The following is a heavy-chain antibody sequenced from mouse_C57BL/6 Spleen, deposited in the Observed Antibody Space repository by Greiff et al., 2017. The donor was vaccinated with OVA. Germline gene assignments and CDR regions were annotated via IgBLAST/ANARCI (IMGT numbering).Heavy chain of an antibody. CDR1: GFTFNTYA. CDR2: IRSKSSNYAT. Sequence: EVQGLVESGGGLVQPNGSLKLSCAASGFTFNTYAMHWVRQAPGKGLEWVARIRSKSSNYATYYADSVKDRFTIARDDSQSMLYLQMNNLKTEDTAMYYCVRDSSDGYYYYAMDYWGQGTSVTVSS. D-gene: IGHD2-3*01. J-gene: IGHJ4*01. V-gene: IGHV10-3*01. CDR3: VRDSSDGYYYYAMDY.